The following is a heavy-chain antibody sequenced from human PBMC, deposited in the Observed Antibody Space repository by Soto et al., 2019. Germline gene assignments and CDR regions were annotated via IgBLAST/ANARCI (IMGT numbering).Heavy chain of an antibody. Sequence: EVPRVESGGGLIQPGGSLRLSCAASGFTVSSNYMSWVRQAPGKGLEWVSISYSGGSTFYADSVKGRFTISSDNSKNTPYLQMNSLRPEVTAVYYCERGIEHLYYCCQGTLVTVSS. CDR1: GFTVSSNY. CDR2: SYSGGST. J-gene: IGHJ4*02. V-gene: IGHV3-53*01. CDR3: ERGIEHLYY.